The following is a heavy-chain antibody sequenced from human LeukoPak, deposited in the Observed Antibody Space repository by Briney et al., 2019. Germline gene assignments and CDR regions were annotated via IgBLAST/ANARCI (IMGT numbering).Heavy chain of an antibody. CDR3: GVGRRNANCSSTSCPYYYGMDV. D-gene: IGHD2-2*01. CDR1: GGSISSSSYY. Sequence: SETLSLTCTVSGGSISSSSYYWGWIRQPPGKGLEWIGSIYYSGSTYYNPSLKSRVTISVDTSKNQFSLKLSSVTAADTAVHYCGVGRRNANCSSTSCPYYYGMDVWGQGTTVTVSS. V-gene: IGHV4-39*01. CDR2: IYYSGST. J-gene: IGHJ6*02.